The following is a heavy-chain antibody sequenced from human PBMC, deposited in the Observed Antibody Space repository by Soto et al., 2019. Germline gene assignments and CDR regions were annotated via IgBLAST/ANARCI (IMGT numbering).Heavy chain of an antibody. D-gene: IGHD1-26*01. V-gene: IGHV4-39*02. CDR3: ARDGHVGPSAFDI. Sequence: SETLSLTCTVSGGSISSSSYYWGWIRQPPGKGLEWIGSIYYSGSTYYNPSLKSRVTISVDTSKNQFSLKLSSVTAADTAVYYCARDGHVGPSAFDIWGQGTMVTVSS. J-gene: IGHJ3*02. CDR2: IYYSGST. CDR1: GGSISSSSYY.